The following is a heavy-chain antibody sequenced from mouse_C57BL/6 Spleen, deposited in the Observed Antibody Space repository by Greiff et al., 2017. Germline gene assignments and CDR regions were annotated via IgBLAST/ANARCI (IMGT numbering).Heavy chain of an antibody. CDR2: IYPGDGDT. Sequence: QVQLQQSGPELVKPGASVKISCKASGYAFSSSWMNWVKQRPGKGLEWIGRIYPGDGDTNYNGKFKGKATLTADKSSSTAYMQLSSLTSGDSAVYFCARQIYYCGSSYGNYAMDYWGQGTSVTVSS. D-gene: IGHD1-1*01. V-gene: IGHV1-82*01. J-gene: IGHJ4*01. CDR1: GYAFSSSW. CDR3: ARQIYYCGSSYGNYAMDY.